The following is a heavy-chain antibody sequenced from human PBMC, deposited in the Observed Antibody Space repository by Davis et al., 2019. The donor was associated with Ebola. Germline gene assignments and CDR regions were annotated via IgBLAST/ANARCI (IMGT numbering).Heavy chain of an antibody. CDR3: ARGRGRITIFGVATYYFDY. CDR2: INHSGST. Sequence: GSLRLSCAVYGGSFSGYYWSWIRQPPGKGLEWIGEINHSGSTNYNPSLKSRVTISVDTSKNQFSLKLSSVTAADTAVYYCARGRGRITIFGVATYYFDYWGQGTLVTVSS. J-gene: IGHJ4*02. D-gene: IGHD3-3*01. CDR1: GGSFSGYY. V-gene: IGHV4-34*01.